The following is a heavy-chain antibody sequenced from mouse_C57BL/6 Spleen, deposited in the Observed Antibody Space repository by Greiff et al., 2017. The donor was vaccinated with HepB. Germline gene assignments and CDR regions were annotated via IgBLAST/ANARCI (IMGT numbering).Heavy chain of an antibody. CDR2: IDPSDSET. CDR3: ARALNGSSLDY. D-gene: IGHD1-1*01. CDR1: GYTFTSYW. V-gene: IGHV1-52*01. J-gene: IGHJ2*01. Sequence: QVQLQQPGAELVRPGSSVKLSCKASGYTFTSYWMHWVKQRPIQGLEWIGNIDPSDSETHYNQKFKDKATLTVDKSSSTAYMQLSSLTSEDSAVSSCARALNGSSLDYWGQGTTLTVSS.